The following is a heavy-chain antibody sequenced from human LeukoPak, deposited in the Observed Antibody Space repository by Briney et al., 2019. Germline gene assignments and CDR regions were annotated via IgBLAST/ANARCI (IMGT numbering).Heavy chain of an antibody. V-gene: IGHV3-21*01. CDR2: ISSSSSYI. CDR3: AREGTPYSSGWYCDY. CDR1: GFTFSSYS. Sequence: KSGGSLRLSCAASGFTFSSYSMNWVRQAPGEGLEWVSSISSSSSYIYCADSVKGRFTISRDNAKNSLYLQMNSLRAEDTAVYYCAREGTPYSSGWYCDYWGQGTLVTVSS. D-gene: IGHD6-19*01. J-gene: IGHJ4*02.